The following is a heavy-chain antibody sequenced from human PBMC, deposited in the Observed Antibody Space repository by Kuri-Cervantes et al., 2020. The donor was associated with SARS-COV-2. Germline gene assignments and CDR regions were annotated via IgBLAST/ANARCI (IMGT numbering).Heavy chain of an antibody. Sequence: ASVKVSCKASGYTFTGYYVHWIRQAPGEGLEWMGWINPKSGGTNYAQKFLGWVTMTRETSISTAYMELSRLRSDDTAVYYCARGPAITIFGVLRGRENWFDPWGQGTLVTVSS. J-gene: IGHJ5*02. CDR1: GYTFTGYY. V-gene: IGHV1-2*04. D-gene: IGHD3-3*01. CDR3: ARGPAITIFGVLRGRENWFDP. CDR2: INPKSGGT.